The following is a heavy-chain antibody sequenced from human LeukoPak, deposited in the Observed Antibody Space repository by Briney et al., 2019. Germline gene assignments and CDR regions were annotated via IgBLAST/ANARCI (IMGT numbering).Heavy chain of an antibody. CDR2: INPNTGGT. J-gene: IGHJ4*02. CDR1: GYTLTGYY. V-gene: IGHV1-2*02. Sequence: GASVKVSCKASGYTLTGYYMHWVRQAPGQGLEWMGWINPNTGGTNYAQNFQGRVTMTRDTSISTAYMELSGLRSDDTAVYYCAGGDHTNFDYWGQGTLVTVSS. D-gene: IGHD3-10*01. CDR3: AGGDHTNFDY.